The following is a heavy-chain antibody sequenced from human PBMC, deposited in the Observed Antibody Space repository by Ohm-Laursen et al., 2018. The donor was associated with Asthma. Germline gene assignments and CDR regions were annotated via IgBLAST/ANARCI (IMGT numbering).Heavy chain of an antibody. CDR2: ISSSGSTI. CDR3: ARAWGGFDY. J-gene: IGHJ4*02. D-gene: IGHD7-27*01. V-gene: IGHV3-48*02. Sequence: SLRLSCAASGFPFSLYGMNWVRQAPGKGLEWVSYISSSGSTIYYADSVRGRFTISRDNAKNSLYLHMNSLRDEDTAVYYCARAWGGFDYWGQGTLVTVSS. CDR1: GFPFSLYG.